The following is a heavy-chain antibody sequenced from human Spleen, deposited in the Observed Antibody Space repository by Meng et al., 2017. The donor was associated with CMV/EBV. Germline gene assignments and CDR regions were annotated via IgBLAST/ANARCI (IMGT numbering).Heavy chain of an antibody. CDR2: TYYRSKWYN. CDR1: DSLASNSAA. V-gene: IGHV6-1*01. D-gene: IGHD5-12*01. J-gene: IGHJ5*02. CDR3: ARDRGYSGYDLFDP. Sequence: DSLASNSAASNWIRQSPSRGLEWLGRTYYRSKWYNDYAVSVKSRITINPDTSKNQFSLQLNSVTPEDTAVYYCARDRGYSGYDLFDPWGQGTLVTVSS.